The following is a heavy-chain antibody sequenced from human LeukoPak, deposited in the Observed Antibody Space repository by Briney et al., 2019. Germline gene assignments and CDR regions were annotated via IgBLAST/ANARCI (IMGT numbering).Heavy chain of an antibody. CDR1: GGSISSSSYY. Sequence: SSETLSLTCTVSGGSISSSSYYWGWIRQPPGKGLEWIGSIYYSGSTYYNPSLKSRVTISVDTSKNQFSLKLSSVTAADTAVYYCASEGFIVGATTGDYWGQGTLVTVSS. CDR3: ASEGFIVGATTGDY. J-gene: IGHJ4*02. V-gene: IGHV4-39*01. D-gene: IGHD1-26*01. CDR2: IYYSGST.